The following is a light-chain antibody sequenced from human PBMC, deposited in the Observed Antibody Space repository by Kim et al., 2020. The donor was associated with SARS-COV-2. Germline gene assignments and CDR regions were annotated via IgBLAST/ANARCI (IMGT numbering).Light chain of an antibody. CDR2: RNN. J-gene: IGLJ2*01. V-gene: IGLV1-47*01. Sequence: ELTQPPSASGIPGQRVTISCSGSSSNIGSNYVYWYQQLPGTAPKLLIYRNNQRPSGVPDRFSGSKSGTSASLAISGLRSEDEADYYCAAWDDSLSVVVFGGGTQLTVL. CDR3: AAWDDSLSVVV. CDR1: SSNIGSNY.